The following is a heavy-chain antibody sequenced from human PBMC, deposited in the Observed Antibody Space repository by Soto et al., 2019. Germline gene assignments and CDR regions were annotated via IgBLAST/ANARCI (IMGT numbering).Heavy chain of an antibody. V-gene: IGHV4-31*03. Sequence: SETLSLTCTVSGDSISSGGYYWSWIRQHPGKGLEWIGYIHYSGATYYNPSLKSRSTISVDTSKNQFSLKLTSVTAADTAVYYCARDPRSYYDSSGYFDYWGQGTLVTVSS. D-gene: IGHD3-22*01. CDR1: GDSISSGGYY. CDR2: IHYSGAT. CDR3: ARDPRSYYDSSGYFDY. J-gene: IGHJ4*02.